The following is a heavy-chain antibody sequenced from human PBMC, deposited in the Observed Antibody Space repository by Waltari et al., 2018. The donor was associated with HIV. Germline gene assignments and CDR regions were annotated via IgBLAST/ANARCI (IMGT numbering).Heavy chain of an antibody. CDR1: GDTFSSYA. D-gene: IGHD6-19*01. V-gene: IGHV1-69*01. J-gene: IGHJ3*02. Sequence: QVQLVQSGAEVKKPGSSVKVSCKASGDTFSSYAISWVRQAPGQGLEWLGGIIPIFGTSIYAQNFQGRVTITADESTSTAYMELSSLRSEDTAVYYCSRMNEVAVAGTGFDAFDIWGQGTKVTVSS. CDR3: SRMNEVAVAGTGFDAFDI. CDR2: IIPIFGTS.